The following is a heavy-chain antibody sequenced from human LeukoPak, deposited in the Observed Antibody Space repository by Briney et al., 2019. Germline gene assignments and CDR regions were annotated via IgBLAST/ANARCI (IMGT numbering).Heavy chain of an antibody. V-gene: IGHV3-11*01. Sequence: PGGSLRLSCAASGFTFSDYYMSWIRQAPGKGLEWFSYISNSGSATYYAESVKGRFTIYRDNAKNSLYLQMNNLRAEDTAVYYCARHTTDFYDRSGYLGWLDPWGQGTQVTVSS. J-gene: IGHJ5*02. CDR1: GFTFSDYY. D-gene: IGHD3-22*01. CDR2: ISNSGSAT. CDR3: ARHTTDFYDRSGYLGWLDP.